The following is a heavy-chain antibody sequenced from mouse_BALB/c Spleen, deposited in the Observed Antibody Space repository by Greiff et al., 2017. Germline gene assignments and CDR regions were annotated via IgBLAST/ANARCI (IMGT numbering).Heavy chain of an antibody. D-gene: IGHD1-1*01. CDR1: GYTFTDYN. CDR2: INPNNGGT. J-gene: IGHJ2*01. CDR3: ARGATVVFDY. V-gene: IGHV1-18*01. Sequence: EVQLQQSGPELVKPGASVKIPCKASGYTFTDYNMDWVKQSHGKSLEWIGDINPNNGGTIYNQKFKGKATLTVDKSSSTAYMQLSSLTSDDSAVYFCARGATVVFDYWGQGTTLTVSS.